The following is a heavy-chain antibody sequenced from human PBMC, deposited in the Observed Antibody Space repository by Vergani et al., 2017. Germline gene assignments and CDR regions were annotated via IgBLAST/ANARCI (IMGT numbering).Heavy chain of an antibody. Sequence: EVQLVESGGGLVQPGGSLRLSCAASGFTFSSYWMSWVRQAPGKGLEWVASIKQDGSEKYYVDSVKGRFTISRDNAKNSLYLQMNSLRAEDTAVYYCAREGIAAAGPAGRFDYWGQGTLVTVSS. D-gene: IGHD6-13*01. CDR3: AREGIAAAGPAGRFDY. J-gene: IGHJ4*02. CDR1: GFTFSSYW. V-gene: IGHV3-7*01. CDR2: IKQDGSEK.